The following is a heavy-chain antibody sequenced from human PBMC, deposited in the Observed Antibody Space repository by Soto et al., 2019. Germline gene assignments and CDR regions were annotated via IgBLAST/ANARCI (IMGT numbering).Heavy chain of an antibody. D-gene: IGHD2-15*01. CDR1: GYTFTGFY. CDR3: ARGAVVVPNGLIAGMDV. J-gene: IGHJ6*02. V-gene: IGHV1-46*01. CDR2: IDPSSGTT. Sequence: ASVKVSCKASGYTFTGFYVHWVRQAPGQGLEWMGIIDPSSGTTSYTQKFQERVTMTRDTSMSTFYMELSRLRSEDTAVYYCARGAVVVPNGLIAGMDVWGLGTTVTVSS.